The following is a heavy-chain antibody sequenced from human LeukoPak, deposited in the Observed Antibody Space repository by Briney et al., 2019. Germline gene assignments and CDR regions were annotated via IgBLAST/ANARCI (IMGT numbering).Heavy chain of an antibody. CDR2: INLHGSEK. J-gene: IGHJ4*02. CDR3: ARVQSGGGLAAAGPFDY. D-gene: IGHD6-13*01. Sequence: PGGSLRLSCAASGFTFSSYWLSWVRQAPGKGLEWVANINLHGSEKYYADSVKGRFTISRDNAKSSLYLQMNSLRVEDTALYYCARVQSGGGLAAAGPFDYWGQGTLVTVSS. CDR1: GFTFSSYW. V-gene: IGHV3-7*03.